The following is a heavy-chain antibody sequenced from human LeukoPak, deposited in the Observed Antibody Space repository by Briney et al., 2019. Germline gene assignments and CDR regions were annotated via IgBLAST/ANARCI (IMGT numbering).Heavy chain of an antibody. CDR2: IYYSGST. CDR1: GGSISSYY. J-gene: IGHJ4*02. CDR3: ARGRYDYGAYDD. Sequence: SETLSLTCTVSGGSISSYYWSWIRQPPGKGLEWIGYIYYSGSTNYNPSLKSRVTISVDTSKNQFSLKLYSVAAADTAVYYCARGRYDYGAYDDWGQGALVTVSS. V-gene: IGHV4-59*01. D-gene: IGHD4-17*01.